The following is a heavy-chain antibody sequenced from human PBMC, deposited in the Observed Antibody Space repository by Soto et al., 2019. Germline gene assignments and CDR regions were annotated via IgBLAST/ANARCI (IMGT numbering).Heavy chain of an antibody. D-gene: IGHD2-15*01. CDR1: GGSFSGYF. J-gene: IGHJ4*02. V-gene: IGHV4-34*01. Sequence: SETLSLTCAVYGGSFSGYFWTWIRQSPGKGLEWIGEINHSGSTNSNPSLKSRVAISVDTSKNQISLKLRSVTAADTAVYYCARGNSLIVEVQRDAPDKYYFDSWGQGTLVTVSS. CDR3: ARGNSLIVEVQRDAPDKYYFDS. CDR2: INHSGST.